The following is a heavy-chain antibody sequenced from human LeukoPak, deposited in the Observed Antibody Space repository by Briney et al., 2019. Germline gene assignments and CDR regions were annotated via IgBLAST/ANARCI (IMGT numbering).Heavy chain of an antibody. Sequence: SETLSLTCTVPGGSISSGGYYWSWIRQHPGKGLEWIGYIYYSGSTYYNPSLKSRVTISVDTSKNQFSLKLSSVTAADTAVYYCARGAAAGHFDYWGQGTLVTVSS. D-gene: IGHD6-13*01. J-gene: IGHJ4*02. V-gene: IGHV4-31*03. CDR3: ARGAAAGHFDY. CDR1: GGSISSGGYY. CDR2: IYYSGST.